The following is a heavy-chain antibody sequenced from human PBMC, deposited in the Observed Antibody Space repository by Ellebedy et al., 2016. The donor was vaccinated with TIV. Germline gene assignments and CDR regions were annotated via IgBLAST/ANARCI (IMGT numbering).Heavy chain of an antibody. V-gene: IGHV5-51*04. D-gene: IGHD5-18*01. CDR1: GYSFTSYW. CDR3: ARLGYSYGYWGHTIDY. CDR2: IYPGDPDT. J-gene: IGHJ4*02. Sequence: PGGSLRLSCKGSGYSFTSYWIGWVRQMPGKGLEWMGIIYPGDPDTRYSPSFQGQVTISADKPISPAYLQWSSLKASDTAMYYCARLGYSYGYWGHTIDYWGQGTLVTVSS.